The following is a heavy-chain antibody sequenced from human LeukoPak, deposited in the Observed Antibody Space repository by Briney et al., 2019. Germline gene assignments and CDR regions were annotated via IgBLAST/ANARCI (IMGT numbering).Heavy chain of an antibody. D-gene: IGHD1-26*01. V-gene: IGHV3-30-3*01. CDR3: AKAQWELPDFDY. CDR2: ISYDGSNK. J-gene: IGHJ4*02. CDR1: GFTFSSYA. Sequence: GGSLRLSCAASGFTFSSYAMHWVRQAPGKGLEWVAVISYDGSNKYYADSVKGRFTISRDNSKNTLYLQMNSLRAEDTALYYCAKAQWELPDFDYWGQGTPVTVSS.